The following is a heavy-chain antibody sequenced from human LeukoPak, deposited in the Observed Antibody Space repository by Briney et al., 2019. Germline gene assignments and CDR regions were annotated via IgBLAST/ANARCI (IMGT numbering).Heavy chain of an antibody. J-gene: IGHJ4*02. CDR2: ISGSSGVTT. D-gene: IGHD4-17*01. V-gene: IGHV3-23*01. CDR1: GFTFSTYG. Sequence: HTGGSLRLSCAASGFTFSTYGMSWVRQAPGKGLEWVSAISGSSGVTTYYADSVKGRFTISRDNSKNTLYLQMNSLRVDDTAVYYCATWRTSVTTFDYWGQGTLVTVSS. CDR3: ATWRTSVTTFDY.